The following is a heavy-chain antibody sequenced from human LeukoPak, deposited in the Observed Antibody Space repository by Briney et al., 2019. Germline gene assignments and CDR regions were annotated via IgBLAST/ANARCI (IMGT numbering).Heavy chain of an antibody. Sequence: PGGSLRLSCAASGFTFSSYGMHWVRQAPGKGLEWVAIISYDGSNKYYADSVKGRFTISRDNSKNTLYLQMNSLRAEDTAVYYCARETHTMVRGVPDYWGQGTLVTVSS. CDR3: ARETHTMVRGVPDY. V-gene: IGHV3-30*03. CDR2: ISYDGSNK. CDR1: GFTFSSYG. J-gene: IGHJ4*02. D-gene: IGHD3-10*01.